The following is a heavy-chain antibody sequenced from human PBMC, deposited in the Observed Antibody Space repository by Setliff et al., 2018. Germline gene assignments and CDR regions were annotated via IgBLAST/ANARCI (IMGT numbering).Heavy chain of an antibody. CDR1: ADSISSSYDY. V-gene: IGHV4-39*01. J-gene: IGHJ4*02. D-gene: IGHD5-12*01. CDR2: IYNSGST. CDR3: ARLGYRGGLDY. Sequence: KPSETLSLTCNVSADSISSSYDYWAWIRQPPGKGLEWIGSIYNSGSTYYNPSLKSRVSISVDTSKNQFSLKLSSVTAADTAVYYCARLGYRGGLDYWGQGTLVTVSS.